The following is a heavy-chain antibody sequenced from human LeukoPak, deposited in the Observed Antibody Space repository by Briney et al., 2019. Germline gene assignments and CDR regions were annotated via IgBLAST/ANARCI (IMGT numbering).Heavy chain of an antibody. CDR2: ISYHGRSV. J-gene: IGHJ6*02. CDR3: AKDRGYCSGGNCYNQYGMDV. V-gene: IGHV3-30-3*02. CDR1: GFTFSNYA. D-gene: IGHD2-15*01. Sequence: GTSLRLSCAASGFTFSNYAMNWVCQAPGKGLEWVAIISYHGRSVDYADSVKGRFTMSRDNSKNTLSLQMNSLRAEDTAVYYCAKDRGYCSGGNCYNQYGMDVWGQGTTVTVSS.